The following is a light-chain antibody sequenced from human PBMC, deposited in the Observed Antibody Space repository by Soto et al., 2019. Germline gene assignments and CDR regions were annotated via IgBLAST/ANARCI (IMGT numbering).Light chain of an antibody. J-gene: IGKJ2*01. CDR2: DAS. CDR1: QDISNY. Sequence: DIQMTQSPSSLSASVGDRVTITCQASQDISNYLNWYQQKPGKAPKLLIYDASNLETGDPSRFSGSGSGTDFTFTISSPQPEDIATYYCQQYDNLPAYTFGQGTKLEIK. V-gene: IGKV1-33*01. CDR3: QQYDNLPAYT.